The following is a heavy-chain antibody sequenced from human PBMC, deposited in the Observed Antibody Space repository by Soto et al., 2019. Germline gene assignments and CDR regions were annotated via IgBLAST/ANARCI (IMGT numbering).Heavy chain of an antibody. CDR1: GGSISSGGYS. CDR2: IYHSVST. J-gene: IGHJ5*02. D-gene: IGHD2-21*01. V-gene: IGHV4-30-2*01. Sequence: QLQLQESGSGLVKPSQTLSLTCAVSGGSISSGGYSWSWIRQPPGKGLEWIGYIYHSVSTYYNPSLEGRVTISVDRSKNQFSLKLCSVSAADTAVYFCARIAGPWGQGTLVTVSS. CDR3: ARIAGP.